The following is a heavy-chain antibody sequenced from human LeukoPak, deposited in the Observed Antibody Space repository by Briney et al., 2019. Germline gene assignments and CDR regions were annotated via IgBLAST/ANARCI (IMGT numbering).Heavy chain of an antibody. V-gene: IGHV3-7*01. D-gene: IGHD3-3*01. CDR1: GFTFSNYW. Sequence: GGSLRLSCAASGFTFSNYWMSWVRQAPGKGLEWVANIKHDGREKFYVDSVEGRFTISRDNAKNSLSLQMNSLRGEDTAVYYCARDYPTGDTIFGVIIMDRFDYWGQGTQVTVSS. CDR2: IKHDGREK. CDR3: ARDYPTGDTIFGVIIMDRFDY. J-gene: IGHJ4*02.